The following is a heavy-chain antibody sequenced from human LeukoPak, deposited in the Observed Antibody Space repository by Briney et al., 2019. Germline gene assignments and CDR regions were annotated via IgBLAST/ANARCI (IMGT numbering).Heavy chain of an antibody. CDR1: GFTFSGSA. CDR3: TRHTVEMATIADH. Sequence: GGSLRLSCAASGFTFSGSAMHWVRQASGKGLEWVGRIRSKANSYATAYAASVKGRFTISRDDSKNTAYLQMNSLKTEDTAVYYCTRHTVEMATIADHWGQGTLVTVSS. D-gene: IGHD5-24*01. V-gene: IGHV3-73*01. J-gene: IGHJ4*02. CDR2: IRSKANSYAT.